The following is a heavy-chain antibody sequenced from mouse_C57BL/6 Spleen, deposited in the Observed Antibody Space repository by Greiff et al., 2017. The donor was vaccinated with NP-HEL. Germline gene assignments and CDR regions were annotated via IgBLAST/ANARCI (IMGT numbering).Heavy chain of an antibody. J-gene: IGHJ4*01. CDR3: ARRYYDYDGGYAMDY. Sequence: VKLQESGAELVKPGASVKISCKASGYAFSSYWMNWVKQRPGKGLEWIGQIYPGDGDTNYNGNFKGKATLTADKSSSTAYMQLSSLTSEDSAVYFCARRYYDYDGGYAMDYWGQGTSVTVSS. CDR2: IYPGDGDT. CDR1: GYAFSSYW. V-gene: IGHV1-80*01. D-gene: IGHD2-4*01.